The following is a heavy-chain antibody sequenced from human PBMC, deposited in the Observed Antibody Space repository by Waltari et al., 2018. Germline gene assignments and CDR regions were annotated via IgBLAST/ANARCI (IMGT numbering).Heavy chain of an antibody. D-gene: IGHD6-13*01. CDR2: ISGSGGST. CDR1: GFTFSSYA. Sequence: EVQLLESGGGLVQPGGSLRLSCAASGFTFSSYAMSWVRQAPGKGLEWVSAISGSGGSTYYADSVKGRFTISRDNSKNTLYLQMNSLRAEDTAVYYCAKDLQAGYSSSWGSYYYYGMDVWGQGTTVTVSS. CDR3: AKDLQAGYSSSWGSYYYYGMDV. J-gene: IGHJ6*02. V-gene: IGHV3-23*01.